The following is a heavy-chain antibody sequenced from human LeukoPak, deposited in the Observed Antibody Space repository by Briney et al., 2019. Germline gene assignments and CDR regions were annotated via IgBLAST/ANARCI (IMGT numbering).Heavy chain of an antibody. D-gene: IGHD3/OR15-3a*01. CDR2: IYYGGST. J-gene: IGHJ5*02. Sequence: SETLSLTCTVSGGSISSYYWSWIRQPPGKGLEWIGYIYYGGSTNYNPSLKSRVTISVDTSKNQFSLKLSSVTAADTAVYSCARVDWANWFDPWGQGTLVTVSS. CDR3: ARVDWANWFDP. CDR1: GGSISSYY. V-gene: IGHV4-59*01.